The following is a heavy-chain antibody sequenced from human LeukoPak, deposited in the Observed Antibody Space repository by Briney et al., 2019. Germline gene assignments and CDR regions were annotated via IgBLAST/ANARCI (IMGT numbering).Heavy chain of an antibody. V-gene: IGHV4-59*01. CDR1: GGSISSYY. CDR2: IYYSGST. Sequence: SETLSLTCAGYGGSISSYYWSWLRQPPGKGLEWVGYIYYSGSTNYNPSLKSRVTISVDTSKNQFSLKLSSVTAADTAVYYCARSAQRAVWWFDPWGQGTLVTVSS. D-gene: IGHD6-25*01. CDR3: ARSAQRAVWWFDP. J-gene: IGHJ5*02.